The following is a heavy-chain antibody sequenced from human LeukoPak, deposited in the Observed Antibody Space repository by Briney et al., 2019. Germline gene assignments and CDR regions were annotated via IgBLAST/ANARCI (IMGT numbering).Heavy chain of an antibody. J-gene: IGHJ4*02. V-gene: IGHV3-66*01. CDR1: GFTVSSNY. CDR2: IYSGGST. D-gene: IGHD6-19*01. CDR3: ARDRDSSGWYYFDY. Sequence: GGSLRLSCAASGFTVSSNYMCWVRQAPGKGLEWVSVIYSGGSTYYADSVKGRFTISRDNSKNTLYLQMNSLRAKDTAVYYCARDRDSSGWYYFDYWGQGTLVTVSS.